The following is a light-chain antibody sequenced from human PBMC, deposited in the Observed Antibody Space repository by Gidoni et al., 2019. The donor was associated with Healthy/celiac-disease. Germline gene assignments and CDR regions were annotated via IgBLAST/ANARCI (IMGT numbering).Light chain of an antibody. CDR3: QAWDSSTGVV. J-gene: IGLJ2*01. Sequence: SYELTQPPSVSVSPGQPASITCSGDKLGDKYACWYQQKPGQSPVLVIYQDSKRPSVIPERFSGSNSGNTATLTISGTQAMDEADYYCQAWDSSTGVVFGGGTKLTVL. CDR1: KLGDKY. CDR2: QDS. V-gene: IGLV3-1*01.